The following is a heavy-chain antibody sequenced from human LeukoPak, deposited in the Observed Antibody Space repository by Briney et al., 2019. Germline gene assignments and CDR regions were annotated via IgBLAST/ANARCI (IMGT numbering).Heavy chain of an antibody. CDR2: IIPILGIA. J-gene: IGHJ6*03. D-gene: IGHD2-2*02. CDR3: ASYCSSINCYRGMDV. V-gene: IGHV1-69*04. CDR1: GGTFSSYA. Sequence: SVKVSCKASGGTFSSYAISWVRQAPGQGLEWMGRIIPILGIANYAQKFQGRVIMTRDMSTSTVYMELSSLRSEDTAVYYCASYCSSINCYRGMDVWGSGTTVTVSS.